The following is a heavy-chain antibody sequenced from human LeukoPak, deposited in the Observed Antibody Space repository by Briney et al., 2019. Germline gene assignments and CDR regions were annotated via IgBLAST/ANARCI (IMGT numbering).Heavy chain of an antibody. CDR3: ARRDTIFADAFDI. D-gene: IGHD3-3*01. Sequence: WMTHNSGNTGYAQNFQGRVTITTNTSISTAYIELSSLRSEDTAVYYCARRDTIFADAFDIWGHGTMVTVSS. J-gene: IGHJ3*02. V-gene: IGHV1-8*03. CDR2: MTHNSGNT.